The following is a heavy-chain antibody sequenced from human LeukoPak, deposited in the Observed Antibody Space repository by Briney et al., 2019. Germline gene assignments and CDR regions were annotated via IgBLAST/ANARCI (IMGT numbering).Heavy chain of an antibody. CDR3: AKATGRYYYYSMDV. CDR2: IRFDGSNK. D-gene: IGHD1-14*01. V-gene: IGHV3-30*02. CDR1: GFTFSAYG. Sequence: GGSLRLSCAASGFTFSAYGIHWVRQAPGKGLEWVTFIRFDGSNKYYADSVKGRFTISRDDSKNTLYLQMNSLRTEDTAVYYCAKATGRYYYYSMDVWGKGATVTVSS. J-gene: IGHJ6*03.